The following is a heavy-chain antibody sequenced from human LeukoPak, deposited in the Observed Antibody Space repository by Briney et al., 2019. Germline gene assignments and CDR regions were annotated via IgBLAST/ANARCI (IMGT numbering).Heavy chain of an antibody. CDR1: GGSISSYY. V-gene: IGHV4-4*09. CDR2: IYTCGST. D-gene: IGHD6-13*01. CDR3: ARLMSSSYFDY. Sequence: SETLSLTCTVSGGSISSYYWSWIRQPPGKGLEWIGYIYTCGSTNYNPSLKSRVTISVDTSKNQFSLKLSSVTAADTAVYYCARLMSSSYFDYWGQGTLVTVSS. J-gene: IGHJ4*02.